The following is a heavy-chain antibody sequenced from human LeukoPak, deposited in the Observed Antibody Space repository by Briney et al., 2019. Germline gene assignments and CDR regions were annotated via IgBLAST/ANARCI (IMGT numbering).Heavy chain of an antibody. Sequence: SVKVSCKASGGTFSSYAISWVRQAPGQGLEWMGGIIPIFGTANYAQKFQGRVTITTDESTGTAYMELSSLRSEDTAVYYCARGNRLVIGSEEIDIWGQGTMVTVSS. J-gene: IGHJ3*02. CDR2: IIPIFGTA. CDR3: ARGNRLVIGSEEIDI. CDR1: GGTFSSYA. V-gene: IGHV1-69*05. D-gene: IGHD3-10*01.